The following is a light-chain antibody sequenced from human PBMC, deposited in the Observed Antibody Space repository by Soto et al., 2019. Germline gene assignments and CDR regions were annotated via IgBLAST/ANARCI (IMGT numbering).Light chain of an antibody. CDR2: GTS. CDR3: QQYRTSTQT. J-gene: IGKJ1*01. CDR1: QTVGSDY. Sequence: EIVLTQSPGTLSLSPGESATLSCRASQTVGSDYLAWYQQRPGQAPRLLIYGTSSRATGIPDRFSGSGSGTDFTLTISRLEPEYVAVYYCQQYRTSTQTFGQGTKVEIK. V-gene: IGKV3-20*01.